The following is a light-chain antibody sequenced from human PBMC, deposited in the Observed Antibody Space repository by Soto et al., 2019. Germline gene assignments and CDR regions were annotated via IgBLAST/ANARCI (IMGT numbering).Light chain of an antibody. CDR1: QSISTF. CDR3: QQTYNTPRT. V-gene: IGKV1-39*01. CDR2: DAS. J-gene: IGKJ1*01. Sequence: DIQMTQSPSSLSASVGARVTITCRASQSISTFLNWYQQVPGKAPKLLIHDASRLQSGVPSRFSGSGSGTDFTLTIGSLQPEDFATYYCQQTYNTPRTFGQETKVEI.